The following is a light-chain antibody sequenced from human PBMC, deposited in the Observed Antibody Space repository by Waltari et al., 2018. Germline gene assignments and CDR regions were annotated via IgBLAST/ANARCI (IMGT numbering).Light chain of an antibody. CDR2: WSS. CDR1: QSVLYSFDNRHY. V-gene: IGKV4-1*01. CDR3: QQYYSPFSFT. J-gene: IGKJ2*01. Sequence: DVVVTQSPDSLAVSLGERATINFTSTQSVLYSFDNRHYLAWYQQKPGQPPKLLIYWSSTRESGVPDRFIGSGSGTDFTLTISSLQAEDVAVYYCQQYYSPFSFTFGQGTKVEIK.